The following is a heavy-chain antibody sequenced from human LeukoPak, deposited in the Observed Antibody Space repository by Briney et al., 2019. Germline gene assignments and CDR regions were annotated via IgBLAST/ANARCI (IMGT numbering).Heavy chain of an antibody. D-gene: IGHD6-13*01. Sequence: ASVKVSCKASGYTFTSYAMHWVRQAPGQKLEWMGWINAGTGNTKYSQKFQGRVTITRDTSASTAYMELTSLRSEDTAVYYCARGSRAAAYYFDYWRQGTLVTVSS. V-gene: IGHV1-3*01. J-gene: IGHJ4*02. CDR2: INAGTGNT. CDR3: ARGSRAAAYYFDY. CDR1: GYTFTSYA.